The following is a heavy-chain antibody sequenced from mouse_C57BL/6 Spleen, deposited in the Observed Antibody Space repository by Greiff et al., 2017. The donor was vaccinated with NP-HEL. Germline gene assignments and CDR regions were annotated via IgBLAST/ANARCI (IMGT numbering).Heavy chain of an antibody. J-gene: IGHJ1*03. CDR1: GFSFNTYA. D-gene: IGHD2-3*01. Sequence: EVKLVESGGGLVQPKGSLKLSCAASGFSFNTYAMNWVRQAPGKGLEWVARIRSKSNNYATYYADSVKDRFTISRDDSESMLYLQMNNLKTEDTAMYYCVRHDGYYLYFDVWGTGTTVTVSS. V-gene: IGHV10-1*01. CDR3: VRHDGYYLYFDV. CDR2: IRSKSNNYAT.